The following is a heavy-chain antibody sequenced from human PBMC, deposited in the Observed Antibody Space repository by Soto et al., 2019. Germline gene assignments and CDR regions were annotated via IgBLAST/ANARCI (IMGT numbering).Heavy chain of an antibody. CDR2: IKSKTDGGTT. J-gene: IGHJ4*02. V-gene: IGHV3-15*01. CDR3: TVFSSSWYSVDY. D-gene: IGHD6-13*01. Sequence: GGSLRLSCAASGFTFSNAWMSWVRQAPGKGLEWVGRIKSKTDGGTTDYAAPVKGRFTISRDDSKNTLYLQMNSLKTEDTAVYYCTVFSSSWYSVDYWGQGTLVTVSS. CDR1: GFTFSNAW.